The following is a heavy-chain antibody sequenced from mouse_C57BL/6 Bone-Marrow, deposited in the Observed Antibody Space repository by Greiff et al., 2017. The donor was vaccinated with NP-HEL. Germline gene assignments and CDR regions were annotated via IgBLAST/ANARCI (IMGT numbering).Heavy chain of an antibody. Sequence: QVQLQHSGAELVRPGTSVKMSCKASGYTFTNYWIGWAKQRPGHGLEWIGDIYPGGGYTNYNEKFKGKATLTADKSSSTAYMQFSSLTSEDSAIYYCARDYGSSYWYFDVWGTGTTVTVSS. D-gene: IGHD1-1*01. CDR2: IYPGGGYT. CDR1: GYTFTNYW. V-gene: IGHV1-63*01. CDR3: ARDYGSSYWYFDV. J-gene: IGHJ1*03.